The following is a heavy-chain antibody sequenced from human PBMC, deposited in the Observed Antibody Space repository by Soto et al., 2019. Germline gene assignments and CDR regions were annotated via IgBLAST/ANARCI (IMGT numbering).Heavy chain of an antibody. CDR2: IIPILGIA. Sequence: SVKVSCKASGGTFSSYTISWVRQAPGQGLEWMGRIIPILGIANYAQKFQGRVTITADKSTSTAYMELSSLRSEGTAVYYCASLRAVPAANDYWGQGTLVTVSS. CDR1: GGTFSSYT. CDR3: ASLRAVPAANDY. J-gene: IGHJ4*02. V-gene: IGHV1-69*02. D-gene: IGHD2-2*01.